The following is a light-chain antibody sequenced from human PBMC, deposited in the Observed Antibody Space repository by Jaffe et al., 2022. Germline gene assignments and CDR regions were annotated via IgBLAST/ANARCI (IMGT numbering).Light chain of an antibody. CDR3: QQHNNWPPLT. Sequence: EIVMTQSPATLSVSPGERATLSCRASQSVSSDLAWYQHKPGQAPRLLIYGASIRATGIPARFSGSGSGTEFTLTISSLQSEDFAVYYCQQHNNWPPLTFGGGTKVEIK. CDR2: GAS. V-gene: IGKV3-15*01. CDR1: QSVSSD. J-gene: IGKJ4*01.